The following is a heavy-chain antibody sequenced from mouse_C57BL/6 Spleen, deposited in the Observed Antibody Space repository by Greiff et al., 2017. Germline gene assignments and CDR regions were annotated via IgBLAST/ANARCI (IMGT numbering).Heavy chain of an antibody. D-gene: IGHD4-1*01. CDR1: GYAFSSSW. CDR3: ATGPGPCAY. CDR2: IYPGDGDT. J-gene: IGHJ3*01. Sequence: VQLQASGPELVQPGASVKISCKASGYAFSSSWMNWVKQRPGKGLEWIGRIYPGDGDTHYNGKFKGKATLTADQTSSTAYMHLSSLTSEDSAVYFCATGPGPCAYGGQGTLVTVSA. V-gene: IGHV1-82*01.